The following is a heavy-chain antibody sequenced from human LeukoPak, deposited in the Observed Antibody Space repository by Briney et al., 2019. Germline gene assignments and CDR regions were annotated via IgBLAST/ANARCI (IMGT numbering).Heavy chain of an antibody. J-gene: IGHJ6*02. D-gene: IGHD2-2*01. CDR3: ARDPIVVVPAAMPSYYYYGMDV. V-gene: IGHV3-48*01. CDR1: GFTFSTYW. CDR2: ITNSGNSK. Sequence: PGGSLRLSCSASGFTFSTYWMSWVRQAPGKGLGWVSYITNSGNSKSYADSVKGRFTISRDNTKNSLYLQMNGLRAEDTAVYYCARDPIVVVPAAMPSYYYYGMDVWGQGTTVTVSS.